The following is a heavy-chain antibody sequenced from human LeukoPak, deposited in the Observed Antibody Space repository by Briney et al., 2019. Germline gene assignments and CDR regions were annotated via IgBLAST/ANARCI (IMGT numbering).Heavy chain of an antibody. CDR3: AISYRPMGPWRKAARSLGY. J-gene: IGHJ4*02. CDR1: GGSFSGYY. V-gene: IGHV4-34*01. D-gene: IGHD6-6*01. CDR2: INHSGST. Sequence: SETLSLTCAVYGGSFSGYYWSWIRQPPGKGLEWMGEINHSGSTNYNPSLKKRVTISVDTSKNQFSLKLSSVTAADTAVYYCAISYRPMGPWRKAARSLGYWGQGTLVIVSS.